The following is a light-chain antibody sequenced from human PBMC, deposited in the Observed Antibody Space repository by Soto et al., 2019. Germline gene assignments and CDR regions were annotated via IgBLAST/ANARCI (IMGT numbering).Light chain of an antibody. CDR3: QQYNSYPYT. Sequence: DIQMTQSPSTLSASVGDRVTITCRASQSISSWLAWYQQKPGKAPKLLIYKASSLESGVPSKFSGSGSGTEFTLTITSLQPDDFATYFCQQYNSYPYTFGQGTKLEIK. CDR1: QSISSW. V-gene: IGKV1-5*03. CDR2: KAS. J-gene: IGKJ2*01.